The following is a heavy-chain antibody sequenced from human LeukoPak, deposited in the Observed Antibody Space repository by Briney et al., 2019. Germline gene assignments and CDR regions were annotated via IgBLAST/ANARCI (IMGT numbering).Heavy chain of an antibody. D-gene: IGHD1-7*01. V-gene: IGHV3-30-3*01. CDR2: ISYDGSNK. CDR1: GFTLSSYA. J-gene: IGHJ4*02. Sequence: SLSPSCAASGFTLSSYAMHWVRQAPGKGLGWVAVISYDGSNKYYADSVKGRFTISRDNSKNTLYLQMNSLRAEDTAVDYCARDRITGTTRPHPGYWDQGTLVTVSA. CDR3: ARDRITGTTRPHPGY.